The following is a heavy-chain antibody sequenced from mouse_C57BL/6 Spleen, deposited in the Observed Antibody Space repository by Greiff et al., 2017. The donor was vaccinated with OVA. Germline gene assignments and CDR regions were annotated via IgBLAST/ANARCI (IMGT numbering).Heavy chain of an antibody. D-gene: IGHD1-1*01. CDR2: ISYDGSN. Sequence: EVQLQESGPGLVKPSQSLSLTCSVTGYSITSGYYWNWIRQFPGNKLEWMGYISYDGSNNYNPSLKNRISITRDTSKNQFFLKLNSVTTEDTATYYCAREGTTVVAPYFDYWGQGTTLTVSS. CDR3: AREGTTVVAPYFDY. J-gene: IGHJ2*01. V-gene: IGHV3-6*01. CDR1: GYSITSGYY.